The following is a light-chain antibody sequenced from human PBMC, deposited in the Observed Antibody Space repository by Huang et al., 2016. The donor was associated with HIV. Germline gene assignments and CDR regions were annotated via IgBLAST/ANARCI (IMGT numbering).Light chain of an antibody. V-gene: IGKV3-11*01. CDR2: DTS. CDR1: QSVGGY. CDR3: QQPGS. Sequence: EIVLTQSPATLSLSPGERATLSCRASQSVGGYPAWYQQKPGQAPRLLIYDTSTRATGIPARFSGSGSETDFTLTISSLEPEDFAVYYCQQPGSFGQGTKVDIK. J-gene: IGKJ2*01.